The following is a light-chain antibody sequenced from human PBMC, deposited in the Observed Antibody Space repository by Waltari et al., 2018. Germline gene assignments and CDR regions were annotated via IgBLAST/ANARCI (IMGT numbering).Light chain of an antibody. CDR2: EVS. CDR1: SSDVGGYNY. J-gene: IGLJ1*01. CDR3: SSYTSSSTV. V-gene: IGLV2-14*01. Sequence: QSALTQPASVSGSPGQSITISCTGTSSDVGGYNYVSWYQQHPGKAPKLMIYEVSNRPSGVSNRFSCSKSGNTASLTISGLQAEDEADYYCSSYTSSSTVFGTGTKVTVL.